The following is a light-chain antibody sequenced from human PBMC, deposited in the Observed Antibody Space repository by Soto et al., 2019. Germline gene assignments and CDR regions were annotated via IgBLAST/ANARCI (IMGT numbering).Light chain of an antibody. Sequence: QPVLTQPPSVSGAPGQRVTISCTGSSSNIGAGYAVHWYQQLPGTAPKLLIYGNSNRPSGVPDRFSGSKSGTSASLAITGLQAEDEADYYCQSYDSSLSGSWVFGGGTKVTVL. CDR2: GNS. CDR3: QSYDSSLSGSWV. V-gene: IGLV1-40*01. J-gene: IGLJ3*02. CDR1: SSNIGAGYA.